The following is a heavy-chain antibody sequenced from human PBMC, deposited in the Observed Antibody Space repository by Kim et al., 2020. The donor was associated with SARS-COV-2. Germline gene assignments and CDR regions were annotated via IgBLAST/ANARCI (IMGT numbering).Heavy chain of an antibody. CDR2: ISAFNGNT. V-gene: IGHV1-18*01. D-gene: IGHD1-1*01. Sequence: ASVKVSCKASGYTFTSYVISWVRQAPGQGLEWMGWISAFNGNTDYAQKLQGRATMTTDTSTSTAYMELRSLRSDDTAVYYCARGGKRLPPDYWGQGTLVTVSS. CDR3: ARGGKRLPPDY. CDR1: GYTFTSYV. J-gene: IGHJ4*02.